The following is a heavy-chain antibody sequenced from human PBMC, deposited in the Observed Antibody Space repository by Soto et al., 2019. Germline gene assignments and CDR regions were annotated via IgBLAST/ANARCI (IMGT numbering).Heavy chain of an antibody. CDR2: INPNSGGT. V-gene: IGHV1-2*04. Sequence: ASVKVSCKASGYTFTGYYMHWVRQAPGQGLEWMGWINPNSGGTNYAQKFQGWVTMTRDTSISTAYMELSRLGSDDTAVYYCARAREYYDFFRREAYDSGYDTRPVGFDPWGQGTLVTVSS. CDR3: ARAREYYDFFRREAYDSGYDTRPVGFDP. D-gene: IGHD5-12*01. CDR1: GYTFTGYY. J-gene: IGHJ5*02.